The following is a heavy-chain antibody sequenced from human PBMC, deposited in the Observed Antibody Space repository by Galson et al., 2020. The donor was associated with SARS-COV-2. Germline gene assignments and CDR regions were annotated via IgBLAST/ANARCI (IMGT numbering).Heavy chain of an antibody. D-gene: IGHD1-26*01. Sequence: SETLSLTCPVSGGSISSGSYNWSWIRQPAGKGLEWIGRSYTSVNTNYNPSLKSRVTISVDTSKNQFSLKLSSVTAADTAVYYCARESRWDLYFDHWGQGTLVTVSS. CDR2: SYTSVNT. V-gene: IGHV4-61*02. CDR3: ARESRWDLYFDH. CDR1: GGSISSGSYN. J-gene: IGHJ4*02.